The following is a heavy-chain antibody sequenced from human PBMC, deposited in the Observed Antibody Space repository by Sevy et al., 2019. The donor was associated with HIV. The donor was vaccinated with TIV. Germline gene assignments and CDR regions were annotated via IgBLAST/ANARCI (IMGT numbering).Heavy chain of an antibody. J-gene: IGHJ4*02. V-gene: IGHV3-73*01. D-gene: IGHD1-26*01. Sequence: GGSLRLSCAASGFTFSGSAMHCVRQASGKGLEWVGRIRMKANAYATSYATSVKGRLTVSRDDSKNTAYLQMNNLKTEYTALYYCAYSVCSSEGYYFDYWGQGTPVTVSS. CDR3: AYSVCSSEGYYFDY. CDR2: IRMKANAYAT. CDR1: GFTFSGSA.